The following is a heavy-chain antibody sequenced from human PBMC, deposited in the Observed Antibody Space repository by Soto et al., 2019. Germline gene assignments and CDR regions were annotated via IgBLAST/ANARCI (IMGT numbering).Heavy chain of an antibody. Sequence: GGSLRLSCAASGFTFSSYAMSWVRQAPGKGLEWVSAISGSGGSTYYADSVKGRFTISRDNSKNTLYLQMNSLRAEDTAVYYCAKDPDYYDSSGPDDYWGQGTLVTVSS. CDR3: AKDPDYYDSSGPDDY. D-gene: IGHD3-22*01. CDR2: ISGSGGST. J-gene: IGHJ4*02. CDR1: GFTFSSYA. V-gene: IGHV3-23*01.